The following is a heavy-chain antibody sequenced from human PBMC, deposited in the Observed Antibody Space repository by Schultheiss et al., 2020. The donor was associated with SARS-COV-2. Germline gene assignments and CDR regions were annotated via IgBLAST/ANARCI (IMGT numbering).Heavy chain of an antibody. CDR3: ARDYLSSSWYPTTYYYGMDV. CDR2: IYYSGST. D-gene: IGHD6-13*01. J-gene: IGHJ6*02. Sequence: SETLSLTCTVSGGSISSGGYYWSWIRQHPGKGLEWIGYIYYSGSTNYNPSLKSRVTISVDTSKNQFSLKLSSVTAADTAVYYCARDYLSSSWYPTTYYYGMDVWGQGTTVTVSS. CDR1: GGSISSGGYY. V-gene: IGHV4-31*03.